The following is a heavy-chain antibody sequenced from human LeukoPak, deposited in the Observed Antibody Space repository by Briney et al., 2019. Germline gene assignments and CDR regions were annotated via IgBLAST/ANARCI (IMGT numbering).Heavy chain of an antibody. V-gene: IGHV1-8*01. CDR1: GYTFTSYD. CDR2: MNPNSGNT. Sequence: ASVKVSCKASGYTFTSYDINWVRQATGQGLEWMGWMNPNSGNTGYAQKFQGRVTMTRNTSISTAYMELSSLRSEDTAVYYRVRSGSFYYFDYWGQGTLVTVSS. J-gene: IGHJ4*02. CDR3: VRSGSFYYFDY. D-gene: IGHD1-26*01.